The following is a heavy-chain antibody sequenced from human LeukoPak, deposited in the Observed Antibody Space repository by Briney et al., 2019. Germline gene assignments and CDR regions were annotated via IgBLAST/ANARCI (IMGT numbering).Heavy chain of an antibody. D-gene: IGHD3-3*01. CDR2: ISGSGGST. CDR3: AKAFPPDFWSGLAFDY. Sequence: ETLSLTCAVYGGSFSGYYWSWIRQPPGKGLEWVSAISGSGGSTYYADSVKGRFTISRDNSKNTLYLQMNSLRAEDTAVYYCAKAFPPDFWSGLAFDYWGQGTLVTVSS. CDR1: GGSFSGYY. V-gene: IGHV3-23*01. J-gene: IGHJ4*02.